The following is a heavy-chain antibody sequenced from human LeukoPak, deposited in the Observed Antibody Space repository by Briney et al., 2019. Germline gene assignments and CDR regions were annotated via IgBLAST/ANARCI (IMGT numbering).Heavy chain of an antibody. J-gene: IGHJ4*02. Sequence: GASVKVSCKASGYTFTSYGISWVRQAPGQGLEWMGWISAYNGNTNYAQKLQGRVTMTTDTSTSTAYMELRSLRSDDTAVYYCARVTMVRGVMINYFDYWGQGTLVTVSS. D-gene: IGHD3-10*01. CDR1: GYTFTSYG. CDR3: ARVTMVRGVMINYFDY. V-gene: IGHV1-18*01. CDR2: ISAYNGNT.